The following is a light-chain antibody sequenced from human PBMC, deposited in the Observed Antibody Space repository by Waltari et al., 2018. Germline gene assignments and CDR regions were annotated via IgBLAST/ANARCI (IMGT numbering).Light chain of an antibody. V-gene: IGKV3-20*01. CDR1: QSVSSRY. CDR3: QQYNNWQT. CDR2: GAS. Sequence: EIVLTQSPGTLSLSPGERATPSCRASQSVSSRYLAWYQQKPGQAPRLLIFGASSRATGIPDRFSGSGSGTDFTLTISRLEPEDFAVYYCQQYNNWQTFGQGTKVEIK. J-gene: IGKJ1*01.